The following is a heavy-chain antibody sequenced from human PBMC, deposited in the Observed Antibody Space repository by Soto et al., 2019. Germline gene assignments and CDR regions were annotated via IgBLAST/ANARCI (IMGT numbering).Heavy chain of an antibody. CDR2: IYSGGST. Sequence: PGGSLRLSCAASGFTVSSNYMSWVRQAPGKGLEWVSGIYSGGSTSYADSVKGRFTIFRDNSKNTLYLQMNSLRAEDTAVYYCARAHGDYISWYFDLWGRGTLVTVSS. CDR3: ARAHGDYISWYFDL. J-gene: IGHJ2*01. CDR1: GFTVSSNY. D-gene: IGHD4-17*01. V-gene: IGHV3-66*01.